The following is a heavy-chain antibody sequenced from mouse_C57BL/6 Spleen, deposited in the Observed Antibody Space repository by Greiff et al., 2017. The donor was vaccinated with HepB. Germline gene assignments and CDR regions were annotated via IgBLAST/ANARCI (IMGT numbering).Heavy chain of an antibody. V-gene: IGHV1-50*01. J-gene: IGHJ2*01. CDR3: ARGAGIGSHYFDY. Sequence: QVQLQQPGAELVKPGASVKLSCKASGYTFTSYWMQWVKQRPGQGLEWIGEIDPSDSYTNYNQKFKGKATLTVDTSSSTAYMQLSSLTSEDSAVYYCARGAGIGSHYFDYWGQGTTLTVSS. CDR1: GYTFTSYW. D-gene: IGHD2-14*01. CDR2: IDPSDSYT.